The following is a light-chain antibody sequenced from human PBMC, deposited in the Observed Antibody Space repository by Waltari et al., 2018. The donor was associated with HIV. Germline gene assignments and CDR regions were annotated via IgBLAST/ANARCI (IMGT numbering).Light chain of an antibody. CDR2: DDS. CDR3: QVWDSSRDHWV. Sequence: SYVLTQPPSASPAPCQTATITCDGDNIARHNVHWDQQKPGQVPVLVSYDDSDRPSGFPERFSGSNSGNTATLTISRVEAGDEADYYCQVWDSSRDHWVFGGGTKLTVL. CDR1: NIARHN. V-gene: IGLV3-21*02. J-gene: IGLJ3*02.